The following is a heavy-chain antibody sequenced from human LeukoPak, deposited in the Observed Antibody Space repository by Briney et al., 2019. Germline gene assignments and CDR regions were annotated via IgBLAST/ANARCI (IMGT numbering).Heavy chain of an antibody. J-gene: IGHJ4*02. CDR1: GFTFSSYE. D-gene: IGHD6-13*01. Sequence: PGGSLRLSCAASGFTFSSYEMNWVRQAPGKGLEWVSYISSSGSTIYYADSVKGRFTISRDNAKNSLYLQMNSLRAEDTAVYYCARGSSLAAAGTLGDYWGQGTLVTVSS. CDR2: ISSSGSTI. V-gene: IGHV3-48*03. CDR3: ARGSSLAAAGTLGDY.